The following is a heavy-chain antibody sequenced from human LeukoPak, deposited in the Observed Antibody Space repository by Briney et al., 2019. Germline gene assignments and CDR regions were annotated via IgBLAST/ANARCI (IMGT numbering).Heavy chain of an antibody. D-gene: IGHD7-27*01. CDR2: LSNTGSDI. V-gene: IGHV3-11*01. J-gene: IGHJ4*02. CDR3: ARGHWGLDY. CDR1: GFTLSNHY. Sequence: GGSLRLSCTASGFTLSNHYMTWIRQAPGKGLEYVSYLSNTGSDIFYADSVKGRFSISRGNAKNSLYLQMNSLRAEDTAVYYCARGHWGLDYWGQGTLVTVSS.